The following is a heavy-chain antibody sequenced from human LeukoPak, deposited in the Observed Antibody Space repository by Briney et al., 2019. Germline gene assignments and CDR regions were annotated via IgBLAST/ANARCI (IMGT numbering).Heavy chain of an antibody. CDR3: ARLRITMVRGVIIPDRYYFDY. CDR2: IYPGDSDT. J-gene: IGHJ4*02. Sequence: GESLKISCKGSGYSFTSYWIGWVRQMPGKGLEWMGIIYPGDSDTRYSPSFQGQVTISADKSISTAYLQWSSLKASDTAMYYCARLRITMVRGVIIPDRYYFDYWGQGTLVTVSS. D-gene: IGHD3-10*01. CDR1: GYSFTSYW. V-gene: IGHV5-51*01.